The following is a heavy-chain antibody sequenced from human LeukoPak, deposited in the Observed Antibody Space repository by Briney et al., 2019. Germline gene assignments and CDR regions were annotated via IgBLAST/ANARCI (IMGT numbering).Heavy chain of an antibody. D-gene: IGHD3-3*01. CDR1: GYTFTGYY. CDR2: INPNSGGT. CDR3: ASTGGDYDFWSGFSLDAYYYYYMDV. J-gene: IGHJ6*03. V-gene: IGHV1-2*02. Sequence: ASVKVSCKASGYTFTGYYMHWVRQAPGQGLEWMGWINPNSGGTNYAQKFQGRVTMTRDTSISTAYMELSRLRSDDTAVYYCASTGGDYDFWSGFSLDAYYYYYMDVWGKGTTVTVSS.